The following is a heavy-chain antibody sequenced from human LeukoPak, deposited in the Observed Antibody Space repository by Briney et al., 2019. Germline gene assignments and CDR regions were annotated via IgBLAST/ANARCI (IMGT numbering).Heavy chain of an antibody. J-gene: IGHJ3*02. V-gene: IGHV4-59*12. CDR3: ARDGDWGAFDI. CDR1: GGSISSYY. D-gene: IGHD2-21*02. CDR2: IYYSGST. Sequence: SETLSLTCTVSGGSISSYYWSWIRQPPGKGLEWIGYIYYSGSTNYNPSLKSRVTISVDTSKNRFSLKLSSVTAADTAVYYCARDGDWGAFDIWGQGTMVTVSS.